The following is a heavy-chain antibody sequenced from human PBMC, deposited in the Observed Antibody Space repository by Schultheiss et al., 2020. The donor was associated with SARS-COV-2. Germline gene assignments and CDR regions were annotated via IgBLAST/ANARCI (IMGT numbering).Heavy chain of an antibody. CDR1: GFTFSSYA. CDR3: ARDRHGYLMDV. J-gene: IGHJ6*03. CDR2: ISYDGSNK. Sequence: GGSLRLSCAASGFTFSSYAMHWVRQAPGKGLEWVAVISYDGSNKYYADSVKGRFTISRDNSKNTLYLQMNSLRAEDTAVYYCARDRHGYLMDVWGKGTTVTVSS. V-gene: IGHV3-30*01. D-gene: IGHD5-24*01.